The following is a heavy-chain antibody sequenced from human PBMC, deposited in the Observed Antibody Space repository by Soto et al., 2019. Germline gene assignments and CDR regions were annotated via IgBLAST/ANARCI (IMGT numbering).Heavy chain of an antibody. Sequence: EQSGPEVKKPGSSVKVSCKASADTFNNYGFSWVRQAPGQGLECVGGVVPLLGSATYAQKFQGRATISADESASTVYLDLTNLQSDDTAIFYCASGIAVDRFEFWGLGTLVIVSS. CDR1: ADTFNNYG. D-gene: IGHD2-15*01. V-gene: IGHV1-69*01. J-gene: IGHJ4*02. CDR2: VVPLLGSA. CDR3: ASGIAVDRFEF.